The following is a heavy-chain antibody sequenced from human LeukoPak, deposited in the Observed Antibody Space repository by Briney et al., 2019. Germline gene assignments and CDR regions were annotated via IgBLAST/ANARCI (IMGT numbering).Heavy chain of an antibody. Sequence: SVKVSCKTSGGTVSSFALSWMRQAPGQGPEWMGGFIPILRTPKDAQKFQGRVTISTDKSTDTFYMDLSGLRVEDTAVYYCAAPSRGHAFDIWGQGTMVTVS. V-gene: IGHV1-69*05. J-gene: IGHJ3*02. D-gene: IGHD3-10*01. CDR2: FIPILRTP. CDR1: GGTVSSFA. CDR3: AAPSRGHAFDI.